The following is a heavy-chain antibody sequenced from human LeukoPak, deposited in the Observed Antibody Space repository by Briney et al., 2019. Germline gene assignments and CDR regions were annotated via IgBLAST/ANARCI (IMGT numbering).Heavy chain of an antibody. J-gene: IGHJ4*02. CDR3: AKGRGDSSGWSNFDY. CDR2: ISWNSGSI. CDR1: GFTFDDYA. Sequence: GRSLRLSCAASGFTFDDYAMHWVRQAPGKGLEWVSGISWNSGSIGYADSVKGRFTISRDNAKNSLYLQMNSLRAEDTALYYCAKGRGDSSGWSNFDYWGQGTLVTVSS. D-gene: IGHD6-19*01. V-gene: IGHV3-9*01.